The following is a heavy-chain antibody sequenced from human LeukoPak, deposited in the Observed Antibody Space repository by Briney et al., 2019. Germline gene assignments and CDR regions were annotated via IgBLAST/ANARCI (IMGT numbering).Heavy chain of an antibody. CDR3: ARGRYSSSWYSRGLGY. V-gene: IGHV4-34*01. CDR1: GGSFSGYY. D-gene: IGHD6-13*01. CDR2: INHSGST. J-gene: IGHJ4*02. Sequence: SETLSLTCAVYGGSFSGYYWSWIRQPPGKGLEWIGEINHSGSTNCNPSLKSRVTISVDTSKNQFSLKLSSVTAADTAVYYCARGRYSSSWYSRGLGYWGQGTLVTVSS.